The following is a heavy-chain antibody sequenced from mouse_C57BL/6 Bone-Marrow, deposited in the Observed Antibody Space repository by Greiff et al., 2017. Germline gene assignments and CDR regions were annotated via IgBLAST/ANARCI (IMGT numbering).Heavy chain of an antibody. Sequence: QVTLKVSGPGILQSSQTLSLTCSFSGFSLSTSGMGVSWIRQPSGKGLEWLAHIYWDDDKRYNPSLKSRLTISKDTSRNQVFLKITSVDTADTATYYCARRAYYYGTFDVWGTGTTVTVSS. D-gene: IGHD1-1*01. CDR3: ARRAYYYGTFDV. CDR2: IYWDDDK. V-gene: IGHV8-12*01. J-gene: IGHJ1*03. CDR1: GFSLSTSGMG.